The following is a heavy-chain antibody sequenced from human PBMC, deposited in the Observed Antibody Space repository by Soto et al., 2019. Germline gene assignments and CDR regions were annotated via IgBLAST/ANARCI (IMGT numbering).Heavy chain of an antibody. V-gene: IGHV1-58*01. CDR1: GFTFTSSA. Sequence: QMQLVQSGPEVKKPGTSVKVSCKASGFTFTSSAVQWVRQARGQRLEWIGWIVVGSGNTNYAQKFQERVTITRDMSTSTAYMELSSLRSEDTAVYYCAAPRGGYDSSGYYADYYYYYGMDVWGQGTTVTVSS. J-gene: IGHJ6*02. CDR2: IVVGSGNT. CDR3: AAPRGGYDSSGYYADYYYYYGMDV. D-gene: IGHD3-22*01.